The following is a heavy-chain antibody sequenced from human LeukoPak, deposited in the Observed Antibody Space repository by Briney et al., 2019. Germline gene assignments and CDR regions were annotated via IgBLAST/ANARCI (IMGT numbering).Heavy chain of an antibody. CDR3: ARDSNPMVRGVRYSGWFDP. CDR1: GYTFTSYG. J-gene: IGHJ5*02. Sequence: GASVKVSCKASGYTFTSYGISWLRLVPGHGLEWMGWISGYNANTQFAEKFQGRVSMTTDTSTNTSYMEMRSLRSDDTAVYYCARDSNPMVRGVRYSGWFDPWGQGTLVTVSS. CDR2: ISGYNANT. V-gene: IGHV1-18*01. D-gene: IGHD3-10*01.